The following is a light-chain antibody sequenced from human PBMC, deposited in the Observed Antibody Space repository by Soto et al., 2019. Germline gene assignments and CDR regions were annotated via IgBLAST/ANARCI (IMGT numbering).Light chain of an antibody. V-gene: IGLV2-8*01. CDR2: EVS. CDR3: TSYAGGYYNWV. CDR1: SSDVGGYDF. J-gene: IGLJ3*02. Sequence: QSALTQPPSASGSPGQSVTISCTGNSSDVGGYDFVSWYQQHPGKAPKLIIYEVSKWPSGVPDRFSGSKSGNTASLTVSGLQAEDEADYYCTSYAGGYYNWVFGGGTKLTVL.